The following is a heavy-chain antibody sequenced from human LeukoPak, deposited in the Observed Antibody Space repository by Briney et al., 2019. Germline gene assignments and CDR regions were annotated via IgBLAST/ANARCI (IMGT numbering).Heavy chain of an antibody. CDR3: ARAAYDSGGYTANHDF. V-gene: IGHV3-53*01. CDR1: GFSVSTSY. J-gene: IGHJ4*02. D-gene: IGHD3-22*01. CDR2: LYDSGDT. Sequence: GGSLRLSCAASGFSVSTSYMSWVRQAPGKGLEYVSVLYDSGDTYYAESVKGRFTISRDNSKNTVYLQMNNLRVEDTAVYYCARAAYDSGGYTANHDFWGQGTLVTVSS.